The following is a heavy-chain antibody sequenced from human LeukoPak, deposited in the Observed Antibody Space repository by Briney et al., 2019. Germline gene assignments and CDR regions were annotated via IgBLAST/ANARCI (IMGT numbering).Heavy chain of an antibody. D-gene: IGHD1-26*01. CDR1: GFTFSSYA. Sequence: PGRSLRLSCAASGFTFSSYAMHWVRQAPGKGLEWVAVISYDGSNKYYADSVKGRFTISRDNSNNTLYLQLNDLRAEDTAVYYCARESGSQQVDAFDIWGQGTMLTVSS. CDR3: ARESGSQQVDAFDI. V-gene: IGHV3-30-3*01. CDR2: ISYDGSNK. J-gene: IGHJ3*02.